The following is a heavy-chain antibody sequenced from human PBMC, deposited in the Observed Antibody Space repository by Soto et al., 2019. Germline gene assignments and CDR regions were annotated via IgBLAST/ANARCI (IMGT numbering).Heavy chain of an antibody. V-gene: IGHV4-59*01. CDR1: GGSISPYF. J-gene: IGHJ6*02. CDR3: ARGPRATQYYNDFYGVDV. Sequence: PSETLSLTCSVSGGSISPYFWTWVRQAPGKGLEWIGYISYSGSTNYNPSLKSRLTILLSTSKKQFPLKLSSVTAADTAVYYCARGPRATQYYNDFYGVDVWGQGTTVTVSS. CDR2: ISYSGST.